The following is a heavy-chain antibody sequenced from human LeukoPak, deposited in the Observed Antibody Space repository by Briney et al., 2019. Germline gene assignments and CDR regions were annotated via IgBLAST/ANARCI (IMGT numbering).Heavy chain of an antibody. V-gene: IGHV3-15*01. CDR2: IKSKTDGGTT. CDR3: TPDGGYSYGYAVYYYMDV. CDR1: RLTFSNAW. J-gene: IGHJ6*03. D-gene: IGHD5-18*01. Sequence: GGSLRLSCAASRLTFSNAWMTWVRQAPGKGLEWVGRIKSKTDGGTTDYAAPVKGRFTISRDDSKNTLYLQMNSLKTEDTAVYYCTPDGGYSYGYAVYYYMDVWGKGTTVTVSS.